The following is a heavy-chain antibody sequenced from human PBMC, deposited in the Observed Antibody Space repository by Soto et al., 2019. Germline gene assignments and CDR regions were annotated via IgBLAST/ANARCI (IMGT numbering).Heavy chain of an antibody. J-gene: IGHJ5*02. D-gene: IGHD2-15*01. CDR2: INPSGGST. CDR1: GYTFTSYY. Sequence: GASVKVSCKASGYTFTSYYMHWVRQAPGQGLEWMGIINPSGGSTSYAQKFQGRVTMTRDTSASTVYMELSSLRSEDTAVYYCARESVYCSGGSCYSGWFDPWGQGTLVTVSS. CDR3: ARESVYCSGGSCYSGWFDP. V-gene: IGHV1-46*01.